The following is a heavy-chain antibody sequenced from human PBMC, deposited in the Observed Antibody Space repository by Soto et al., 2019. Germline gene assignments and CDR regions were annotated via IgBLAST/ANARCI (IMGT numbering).Heavy chain of an antibody. CDR3: ARGAPSHYYFFALDV. V-gene: IGHV1-2*02. CDR1: GYRFTDYY. J-gene: IGHJ6*02. Sequence: QAHLVQSGAEVKKPGASVKVSCRAFGYRFTDYYLHWVRQAPGQGLDWMGWIKPSTGGASYAEKFQAGVLMTSDTSMNTVYMEMSNLTSDDTALYFCARGAPSHYYFFALDVWGPGTPVTVSS. D-gene: IGHD1-26*01. CDR2: IKPSTGGA.